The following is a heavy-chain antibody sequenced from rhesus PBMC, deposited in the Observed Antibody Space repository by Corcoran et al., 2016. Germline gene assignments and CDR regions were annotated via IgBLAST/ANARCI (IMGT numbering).Heavy chain of an antibody. Sequence: QVQLVQSGAEVKKHGSSVKVSCKASGYTFTDYYMHWVRQAPGQGLEWRRETNPKTGGPNYAQNFQGRVTMTRRTSTSTAYMELSSLRSEDTAVYSCARTRRRLADFDYWGQGVLVTVSS. D-gene: IGHD6-31*01. CDR3: ARTRRRLADFDY. CDR2: TNPKTGGP. J-gene: IGHJ4*01. CDR1: GYTFTDYY. V-gene: IGHV1-138*01.